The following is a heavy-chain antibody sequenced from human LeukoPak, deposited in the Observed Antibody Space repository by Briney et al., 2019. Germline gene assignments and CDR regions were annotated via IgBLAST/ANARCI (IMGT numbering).Heavy chain of an antibody. Sequence: SLRLSCVASGFTFGDYPMHWVRHVPGKGLEWVSGINWNGGSIGYADSVKGRFTISRDNAKNSLYLQMNSLRAEDTALYYCAKDGRFSGSPYFYYMDVWGKGTTITVS. CDR3: AKDGRFSGSPYFYYMDV. J-gene: IGHJ6*03. D-gene: IGHD1-26*01. CDR1: GFTFGDYP. CDR2: INWNGGSI. V-gene: IGHV3-9*01.